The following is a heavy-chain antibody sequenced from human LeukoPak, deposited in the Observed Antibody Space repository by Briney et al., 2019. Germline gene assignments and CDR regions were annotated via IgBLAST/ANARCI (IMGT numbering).Heavy chain of an antibody. D-gene: IGHD3-10*01. Sequence: ASVKVSCKASGYTFTGYYMHLVRQAPGQGLEWMGWINPNTGDTNYAQKFQGRVTMTRDTSISTAYMELSRLRSDDTAVYYCARDARITDAFDIWGQGTMVTVSS. CDR3: ARDARITDAFDI. J-gene: IGHJ3*02. CDR1: GYTFTGYY. CDR2: INPNTGDT. V-gene: IGHV1-2*02.